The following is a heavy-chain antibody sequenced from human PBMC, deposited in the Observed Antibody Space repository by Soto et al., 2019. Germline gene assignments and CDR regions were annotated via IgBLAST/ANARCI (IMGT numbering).Heavy chain of an antibody. Sequence: ASVKGSCKASGYTFTSYGISWVRQAPGQGLEWMGWISAYNGNTNYAQKLQGRVTMTTDTSTSTAYMELRSLRSDDTAVYYCARDLSGYDFRAGWPPDYWGQGTLVTVSS. CDR3: ARDLSGYDFRAGWPPDY. CDR1: GYTFTSYG. D-gene: IGHD5-12*01. CDR2: ISAYNGNT. J-gene: IGHJ4*02. V-gene: IGHV1-18*01.